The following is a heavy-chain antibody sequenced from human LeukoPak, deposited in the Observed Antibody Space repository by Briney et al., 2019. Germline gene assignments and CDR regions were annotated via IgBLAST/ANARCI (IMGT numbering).Heavy chain of an antibody. D-gene: IGHD4-17*01. J-gene: IGHJ6*02. CDR1: GFTFGNYG. CDR2: ISYDGSSE. V-gene: IGHV3-30*18. Sequence: GGSLRLSCAVSGFTFGNYGMHWVRQAPGKGLEWVALISYDGSSEYYAGSVKGRFTISRDNSKITVYLQMNSLKAEDTAVYYCAKELYNYGDYGAEGLDVGGQGTTVTVS. CDR3: AKELYNYGDYGAEGLDV.